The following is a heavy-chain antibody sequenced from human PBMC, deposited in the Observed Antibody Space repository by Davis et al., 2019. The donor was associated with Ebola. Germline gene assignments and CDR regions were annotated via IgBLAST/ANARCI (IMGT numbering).Heavy chain of an antibody. V-gene: IGHV3-64*02. CDR1: GFTFSSYE. CDR3: ARGLRGSFGVVDY. D-gene: IGHD1-26*01. Sequence: GESLKISCVASGFTFSSYEMNWVRQAPGKGLEYVSAISSNGGSTYYADSVKGRFTISRDNSKNTLYLQMGSLRAEDMAVYYCARGLRGSFGVVDYWGQGTLVTVSS. J-gene: IGHJ4*02. CDR2: ISSNGGST.